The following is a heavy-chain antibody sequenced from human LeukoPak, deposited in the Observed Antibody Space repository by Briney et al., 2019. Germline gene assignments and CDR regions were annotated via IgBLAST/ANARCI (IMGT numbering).Heavy chain of an antibody. J-gene: IGHJ4*02. CDR3: AREGVVPAAIDY. D-gene: IGHD2-2*02. Sequence: PSETLSLTCTVSGGSISSYYWSWIRQPPGKGLEWIGYIYYSGSTNYNPSLKSRVTISVDTSKNQFSLKLSSGTAADTAVYYCAREGVVPAAIDYWGQGTPVTVSS. V-gene: IGHV4-59*01. CDR1: GGSISSYY. CDR2: IYYSGST.